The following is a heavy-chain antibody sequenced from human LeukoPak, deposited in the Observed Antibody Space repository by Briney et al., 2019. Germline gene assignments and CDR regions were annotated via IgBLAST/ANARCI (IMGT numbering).Heavy chain of an antibody. CDR2: INPNSGGT. D-gene: IGHD3-22*01. J-gene: IGHJ4*02. CDR3: ARGIQYYYHSGAYLDY. Sequence: ASVKVSCKASGYTFNGYHMHWVRQAPGQGLEWMGWINPNSGGTNYAQKFQGRVTMTRDTSISTAYMELSRLRSDDTAMYYCARGIQYYYHSGAYLDYWGRGTLVTVSS. CDR1: GYTFNGYH. V-gene: IGHV1-2*02.